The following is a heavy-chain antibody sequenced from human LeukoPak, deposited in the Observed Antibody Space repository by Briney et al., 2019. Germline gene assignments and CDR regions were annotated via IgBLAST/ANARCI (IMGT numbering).Heavy chain of an antibody. CDR2: IYHSGST. CDR1: GYSINNGYY. V-gene: IGHV4-38-2*02. Sequence: SETLSLTCTVSGYSINNGYYWGWIRQPPGKGLEWIGSIYHSGSTYYKPSLQSRVTISVDTSKNQFSLKLSSVTAADTAVYYCARTSVDTAMVKGGYYYYYYYMDVWGKGTTVTVSS. J-gene: IGHJ6*03. CDR3: ARTSVDTAMVKGGYYYYYYYMDV. D-gene: IGHD5-18*01.